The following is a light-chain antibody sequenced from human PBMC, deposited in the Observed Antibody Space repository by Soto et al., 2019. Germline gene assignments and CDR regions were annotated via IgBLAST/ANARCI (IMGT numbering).Light chain of an antibody. V-gene: IGKV1-9*01. CDR2: AAS. CDR1: QDISDY. Sequence: DIQMTQSPSTLSASLGDRVTITCRASQDISDYLAWYQQRPGKAPKLLIYAASTLQSGVPSRFSGSGSGTEFTLTISSLQPEDFATYSCQQLNSYPLTFGGGTKV. J-gene: IGKJ4*01. CDR3: QQLNSYPLT.